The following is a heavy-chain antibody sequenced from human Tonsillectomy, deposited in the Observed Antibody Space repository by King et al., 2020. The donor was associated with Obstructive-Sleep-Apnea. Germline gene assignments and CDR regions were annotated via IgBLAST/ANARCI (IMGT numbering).Heavy chain of an antibody. CDR3: AKDLGTRGFDY. J-gene: IGHJ4*02. V-gene: IGHV3-9*01. CDR2: ISWNSGSI. CDR1: GFTFDDYA. D-gene: IGHD3-16*01. Sequence: VQLVESGGGLVQPGRSLRLSCAASGFTFDDYAMHWVRQAPGKGLEWVSGISWNSGSIGYADSVKGRSTISRDNAKNSLYLQMNSLRAEDTALYYCAKDLGTRGFDYWGQGTLVTVSS.